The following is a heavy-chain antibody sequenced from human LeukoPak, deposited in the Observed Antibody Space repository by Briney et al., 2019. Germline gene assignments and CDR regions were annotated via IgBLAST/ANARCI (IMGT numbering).Heavy chain of an antibody. Sequence: GGSLRLSCEGSGFTFSSYAMTWVRQAPGKGLEWVSGIVGSSGNTYYADSVKGRFTISRDNSKNTLYLQMNSLRAEDTAVYYCARLGRYYYYYGMDVWGQGTTVTVSS. D-gene: IGHD1-14*01. CDR1: GFTFSSYA. CDR3: ARLGRYYYYYGMDV. J-gene: IGHJ6*02. V-gene: IGHV3-23*01. CDR2: IVGSSGNT.